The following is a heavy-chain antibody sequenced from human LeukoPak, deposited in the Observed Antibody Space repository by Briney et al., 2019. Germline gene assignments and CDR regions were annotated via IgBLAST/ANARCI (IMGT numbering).Heavy chain of an antibody. V-gene: IGHV4-61*01. CDR3: ARDSYGDLNY. D-gene: IGHD4-17*01. Sequence: SETLSLTCTVSGGSVSSGSYYWSWIRQAPGKGLEWIGYIYYSESTNYNPSLKSRVTISVDTSKNQFSLKLSSVTAADTAVYYCARDSYGDLNYWGQGTLVTVSS. CDR1: GGSVSSGSYY. CDR2: IYYSEST. J-gene: IGHJ4*02.